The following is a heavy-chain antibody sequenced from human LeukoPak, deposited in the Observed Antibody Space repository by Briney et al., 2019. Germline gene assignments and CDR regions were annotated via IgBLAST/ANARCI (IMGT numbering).Heavy chain of an antibody. CDR3: ARERWVPGIAAADAMDV. V-gene: IGHV3-30*04. Sequence: GGSLRLSCAASGFTFSSYAMHWVRQAPGKGLEWVAVISYDGSNKYYADSVKGRFTISRDNSKNTLYLQMNSLRAEDTAVYYCARERWVPGIAAADAMDVWGKGTTVTVSS. CDR1: GFTFSSYA. D-gene: IGHD6-13*01. J-gene: IGHJ6*03. CDR2: ISYDGSNK.